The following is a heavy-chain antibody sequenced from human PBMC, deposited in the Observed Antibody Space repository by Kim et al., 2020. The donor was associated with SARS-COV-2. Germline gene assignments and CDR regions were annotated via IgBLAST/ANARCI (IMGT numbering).Heavy chain of an antibody. Sequence: GGSLRLSCAASGFTFSSYGMHWVRQAPGKGLEWVAVIWYDGSNKYYADSVKGRFTISRDNSKNTLYLQMNSLRAEDTAVYYCAREVMGSSSGYHHHFDYWGQGTLVTVSS. CDR1: GFTFSSYG. CDR2: IWYDGSNK. CDR3: AREVMGSSSGYHHHFDY. V-gene: IGHV3-33*01. D-gene: IGHD3-22*01. J-gene: IGHJ4*02.